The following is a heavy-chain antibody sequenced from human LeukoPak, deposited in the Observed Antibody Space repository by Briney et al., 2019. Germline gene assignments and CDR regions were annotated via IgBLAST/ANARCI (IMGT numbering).Heavy chain of an antibody. J-gene: IGHJ2*01. Sequence: PGGSLRLSCAASGFTLSGYSMNWVRQAPGKGLEWVSSISGSRSYIYYADSVKGRFTISRDNANNSLFLQLNSLRAEDTAIYYCAIADFSSSSRWYIDLWGRGTLVTVSS. V-gene: IGHV3-21*01. CDR3: AIADFSSSSRWYIDL. CDR1: GFTLSGYS. CDR2: ISGSRSYI. D-gene: IGHD6-6*01.